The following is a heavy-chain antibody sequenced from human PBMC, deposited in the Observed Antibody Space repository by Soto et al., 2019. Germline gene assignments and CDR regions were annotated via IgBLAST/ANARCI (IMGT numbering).Heavy chain of an antibody. CDR3: ARRGDYYGSGTVYYYGMDV. CDR2: IIPIFGTA. D-gene: IGHD3-10*01. J-gene: IGHJ6*02. Sequence: QVQLVQSGAEVKKPGSSVKVSCKASGGTFSSYAISWVRQAPGQGLEWMGGIIPIFGTANYAQKFQGRVKITADESTSTAYMELSSLRSEDTAVYYCARRGDYYGSGTVYYYGMDVWGQGTTVTVSS. V-gene: IGHV1-69*01. CDR1: GGTFSSYA.